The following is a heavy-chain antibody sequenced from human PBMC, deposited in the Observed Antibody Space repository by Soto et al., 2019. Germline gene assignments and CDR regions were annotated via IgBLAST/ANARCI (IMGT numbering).Heavy chain of an antibody. D-gene: IGHD2-15*01. J-gene: IGHJ5*01. CDR1: GVSLTTNNW. V-gene: IGHV4-4*02. CDR2: IYQTGNT. CDR3: ATGEYCSGGSCSGRVDS. Sequence: QVQLQESGPGLVKPSETLSLTCAVSGVSLTTNNWWTWVRQAPGKGLEWVGEIYQTGNTNYNPSLNSRVIASLDKTKNQFFLKLTSVTAADTASYSCATGEYCSGGSCSGRVDSWGQVTLVTVSS.